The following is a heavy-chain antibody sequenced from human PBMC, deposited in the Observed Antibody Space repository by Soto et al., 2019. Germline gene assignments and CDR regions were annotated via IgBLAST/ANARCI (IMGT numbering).Heavy chain of an antibody. CDR3: ARAVRIAVTGLAL. J-gene: IGHJ4*02. D-gene: IGHD6-19*01. CDR1: GYNFPSFN. V-gene: IGHV1-8*01. Sequence: QERLVQSGAELRRPGASVKISCRASGYNFPSFNVNWVRQASGQGPEWLGWMNPTNGNAAFARDFQGRVTMTRDLSTDTAYLELGGLSSGDTAIYYCARAVRIAVTGLALWGPGTVVTVS. CDR2: MNPTNGNA.